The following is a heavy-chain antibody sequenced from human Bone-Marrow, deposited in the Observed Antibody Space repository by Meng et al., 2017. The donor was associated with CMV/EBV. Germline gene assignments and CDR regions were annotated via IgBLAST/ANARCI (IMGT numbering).Heavy chain of an antibody. Sequence: GGSLRLSCAASGFTFSSYAMSWVRQAPGKGLEWVSAISGSGGSTYYADSVKGRFTISRENAKNSLYLQMNSLRAGDTAVYYCARARYCSGGSCDYAFEIWGQGTMVTVSS. CDR1: GFTFSSYA. J-gene: IGHJ3*02. V-gene: IGHV3-23*01. D-gene: IGHD2-15*01. CDR2: ISGSGGST. CDR3: ARARYCSGGSCDYAFEI.